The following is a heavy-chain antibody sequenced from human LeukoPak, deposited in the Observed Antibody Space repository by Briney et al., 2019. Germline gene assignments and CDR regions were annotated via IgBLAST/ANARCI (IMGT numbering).Heavy chain of an antibody. CDR3: VSPKYSSAWFFDY. Sequence: GGSLRLSCAASGFTFSSYAMSWVRQAPGRGLEWVSAISGSGGSTYYADSVKGRYTISRDNSKNTLYLQMNSLRAEDTAVYYCVSPKYSSAWFFDYWGQGTLVTVSS. J-gene: IGHJ4*02. CDR1: GFTFSSYA. CDR2: ISGSGGST. D-gene: IGHD6-19*01. V-gene: IGHV3-23*01.